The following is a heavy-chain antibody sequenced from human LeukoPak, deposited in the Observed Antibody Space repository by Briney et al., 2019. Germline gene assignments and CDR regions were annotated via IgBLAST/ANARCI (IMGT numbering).Heavy chain of an antibody. CDR3: AKLVDTAMVPIDY. Sequence: KPSETLSLTCTGSGGSISSYYWGWIRQPPGEGLGGIGYIYYSGSTNYNPSLKSRVTISVDTSKNQFSLKLSSVTAADTAVYYCAKLVDTAMVPIDYWGQGTLVTVSS. CDR2: IYYSGST. CDR1: GGSISSYY. D-gene: IGHD5-18*01. V-gene: IGHV4-59*01. J-gene: IGHJ4*02.